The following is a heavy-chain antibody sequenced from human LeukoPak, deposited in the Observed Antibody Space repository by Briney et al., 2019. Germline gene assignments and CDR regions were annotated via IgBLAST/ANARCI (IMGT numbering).Heavy chain of an antibody. CDR3: ARARVDGSALQLGY. V-gene: IGHV3-48*02. J-gene: IGHJ4*02. CDR2: ISSRISDI. CDR1: GFTFSSYS. Sequence: PGGSLRLSCAASGFTFSSYSMNWVRQAPGKGREWLSYISSRISDIYYADSVKGRFTISRDDVQNSLYLQMNSLRDEDAAMYFCARARVDGSALQLGYWGQGALVTVSS. D-gene: IGHD6-25*01.